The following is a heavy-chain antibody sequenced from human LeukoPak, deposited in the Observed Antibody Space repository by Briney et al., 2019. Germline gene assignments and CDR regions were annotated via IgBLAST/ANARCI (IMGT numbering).Heavy chain of an antibody. D-gene: IGHD1-26*01. V-gene: IGHV3-9*01. J-gene: IGHJ4*02. CDR2: ISWNSGSI. Sequence: GRSLRLTCAASGFTFDDYAMHWVRQAPGKGLEWVSGISWNSGSIGYADSVKGRFTISRDNSENTLSLQMNSLRVEDTAVYYCAAKGNGYSGSYVFAHWGQGTLVTVSS. CDR1: GFTFDDYA. CDR3: AAKGNGYSGSYVFAH.